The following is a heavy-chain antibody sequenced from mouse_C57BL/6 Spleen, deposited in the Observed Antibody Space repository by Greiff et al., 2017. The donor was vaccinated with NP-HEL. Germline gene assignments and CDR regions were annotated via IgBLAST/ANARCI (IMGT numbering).Heavy chain of an antibody. J-gene: IGHJ3*01. D-gene: IGHD1-1*01. CDR2: IDPSDSYT. Sequence: QVQLQQSGAELVMPGASVKLSCKASGYTFTSYWMHWVKQRPGQGLEWIGEIDPSDSYTNYNQKFKGKSTLTVDKSSSTAYMQLSSLTSEDSAVYYCARSGYYGSSYDPDWGQGTLVPVSA. CDR1: GYTFTSYW. V-gene: IGHV1-69*01. CDR3: ARSGYYGSSYDPD.